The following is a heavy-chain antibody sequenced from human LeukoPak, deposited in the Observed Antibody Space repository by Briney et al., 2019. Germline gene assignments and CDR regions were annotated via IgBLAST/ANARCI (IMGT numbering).Heavy chain of an antibody. CDR2: INHSGST. CDR1: GGSFSGYY. Sequence: PSETLSLTCAVYGGSFSGYYWSWIRQPPGKGLEWIGEINHSGSTNYNPSLKSRVTISVDTSKNQFSLKLSSVTAADTAVYYCARTKGDYGDYWVYGMDVWGQGTTVTVSS. J-gene: IGHJ6*02. V-gene: IGHV4-34*01. D-gene: IGHD4-17*01. CDR3: ARTKGDYGDYWVYGMDV.